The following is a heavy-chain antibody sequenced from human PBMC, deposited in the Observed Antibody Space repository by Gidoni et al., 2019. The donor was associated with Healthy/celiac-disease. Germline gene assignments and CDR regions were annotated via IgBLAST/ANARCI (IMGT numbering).Heavy chain of an antibody. V-gene: IGHV1-2*02. CDR2: INPNNGGT. D-gene: IGHD3-16*02. J-gene: IGHJ5*02. CDR1: GYTFTGYY. Sequence: QVQLVQSGAEVKKSGASVKVSCKASGYTFTGYYMHWVRQAPGQGLEWMGWINPNNGGTKYAQKFQGRVTVTRDTSSSTAYMELGRLRSDDTAVYYCARAHVNYGFGGVIVDNWFDPWGQGTLVTVSS. CDR3: ARAHVNYGFGGVIVDNWFDP.